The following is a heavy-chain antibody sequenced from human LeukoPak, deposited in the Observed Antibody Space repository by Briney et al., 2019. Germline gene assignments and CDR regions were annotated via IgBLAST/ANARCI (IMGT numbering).Heavy chain of an antibody. CDR1: VYTFTSYD. D-gene: IGHD2-21*01. CDR2: MNPNSGNT. J-gene: IGHJ4*02. V-gene: IGHV1-8*01. Sequence: ASVKVSCKASVYTFTSYDINWVRQATGQGLEWMGWMNPNSGNTGYAQKFQGRVTMTRDTSISTAYMELSRLRSDDTAVYYCARNLWYPDYWGQGTLVTVSS. CDR3: ARNLWYPDY.